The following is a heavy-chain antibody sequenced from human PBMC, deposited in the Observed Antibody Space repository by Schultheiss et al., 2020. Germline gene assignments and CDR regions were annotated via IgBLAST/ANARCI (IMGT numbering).Heavy chain of an antibody. J-gene: IGHJ6*04. V-gene: IGHV4-39*07. D-gene: IGHD6-13*01. CDR2: IYHSGST. CDR1: GGSISSSSYY. Sequence: SETLSLTCTVSGGSISSSSYYWGWIRQPPGKGLEWIGEIYHSGSTNYNPSLKSRVTISVDKSKNQFSLKLSSVTAADTAVYYCARFRIGAAAAHYGMDVWGKGTTVTVSS. CDR3: ARFRIGAAAAHYGMDV.